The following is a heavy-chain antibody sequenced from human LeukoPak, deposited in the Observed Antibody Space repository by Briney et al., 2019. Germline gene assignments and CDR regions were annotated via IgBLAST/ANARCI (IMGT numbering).Heavy chain of an antibody. Sequence: ASVTVSCQASGYTFTSYDINWVRQATGQGLEWMGWMNPNSGNTGYAQKFQGRVTMTRNTSISTAYMELSSLRSEDTAVYYCATDLAMYSTTELDYWGQGTLVTVSS. D-gene: IGHD4-17*01. CDR1: GYTFTSYD. J-gene: IGHJ4*02. CDR2: MNPNSGNT. V-gene: IGHV1-8*01. CDR3: ATDLAMYSTTELDY.